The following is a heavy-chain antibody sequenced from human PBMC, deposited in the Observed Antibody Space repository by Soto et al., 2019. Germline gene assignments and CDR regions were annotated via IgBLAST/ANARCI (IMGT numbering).Heavy chain of an antibody. Sequence: GESLKISCKGSGYSFTSYWISWVRQMPGKGLEWMGRIDPSDSYTNYSPSFQGHVTISADKSISTAYLQWSSLKASDTAMYYCFVDSYYYYGMGVWGQGTTVTVSS. CDR2: IDPSDSYT. D-gene: IGHD5-12*01. CDR1: GYSFTSYW. J-gene: IGHJ6*02. V-gene: IGHV5-10-1*01. CDR3: FVDSYYYYGMGV.